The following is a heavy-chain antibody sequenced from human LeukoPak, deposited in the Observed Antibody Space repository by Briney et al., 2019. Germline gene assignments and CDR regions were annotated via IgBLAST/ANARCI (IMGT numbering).Heavy chain of an antibody. CDR2: ISGSGGST. D-gene: IGHD3-22*01. J-gene: IGHJ5*02. CDR3: AKDRDTYYYDSSGYYYP. CDR1: GFTFSSYG. V-gene: IGHV3-23*01. Sequence: GGTLRLSCAASGFTFSSYGMSWVRQAPGKGLEWVSAISGSGGSTYYADSVKGRFTISRDNSKNTLYLQMNSLRAEDTAVYYCAKDRDTYYYDSSGYYYPWGQGTLVTVSS.